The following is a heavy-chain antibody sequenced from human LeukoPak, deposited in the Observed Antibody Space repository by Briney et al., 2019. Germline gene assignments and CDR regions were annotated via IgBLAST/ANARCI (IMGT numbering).Heavy chain of an antibody. CDR3: APWGVRGSGSY. V-gene: IGHV3-74*01. D-gene: IGHD3-10*01. CDR2: INPEEATI. Sequence: GGSLRLSCAASGFVFSKYWMHWVRHAPGKGLVWVSRINPEEATINYADSVRSRFTISRDNSKNTLYLQMNSLRAEDTAVYYCAPWGVRGSGSYWGQGTLVTVSS. CDR1: GFVFSKYW. J-gene: IGHJ4*02.